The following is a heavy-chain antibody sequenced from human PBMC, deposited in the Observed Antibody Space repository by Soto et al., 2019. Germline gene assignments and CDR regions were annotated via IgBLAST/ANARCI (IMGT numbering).Heavy chain of an antibody. J-gene: IGHJ4*02. CDR1: GGSISSGDHY. Sequence: QVQLQESGPGLVKPSQTLSLTCTVSGGSISSGDHYWSWIRQPPGKGLEWIGYIYYSGSTYYNPSLKSRVTISVDTSMNQFSLKLSSVTAADTAVYYCARSKSPYYDSSGYYDYFDYWGQGTLVTVSS. D-gene: IGHD3-22*01. V-gene: IGHV4-30-4*01. CDR3: ARSKSPYYDSSGYYDYFDY. CDR2: IYYSGST.